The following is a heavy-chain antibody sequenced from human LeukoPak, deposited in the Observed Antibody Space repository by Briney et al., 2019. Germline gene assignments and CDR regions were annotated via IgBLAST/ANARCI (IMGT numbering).Heavy chain of an antibody. CDR3: ARPTGYSSSWYGAGFDY. CDR1: GGSISSYY. J-gene: IGHJ4*02. V-gene: IGHV4-59*12. CDR2: IYYSGST. Sequence: SETLSLTCTVSGGSISSYYWSWIRQPPGKGLEWIGYIYYSGSTNYNPSLKSRVTISVDTSKNQFSLKLSSVTAADTAVYYCARPTGYSSSWYGAGFDYWGQGTLVTVSS. D-gene: IGHD6-13*01.